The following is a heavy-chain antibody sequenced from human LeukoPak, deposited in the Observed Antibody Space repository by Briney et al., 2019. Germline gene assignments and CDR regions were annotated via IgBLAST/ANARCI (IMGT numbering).Heavy chain of an antibody. CDR1: GFTFSDYY. J-gene: IGHJ4*02. Sequence: SGGSLRLSCAASGFTFSDYYMSWIRQAPGKGLEWVAVISYDGSNKYYADSVKGRFTISRDNSKNTLYLQMNSLRAEDTAVYYCAKAHAGDYYDSSGLDYWGQGTLVTVSS. CDR2: ISYDGSNK. D-gene: IGHD3-22*01. V-gene: IGHV3-30*18. CDR3: AKAHAGDYYDSSGLDY.